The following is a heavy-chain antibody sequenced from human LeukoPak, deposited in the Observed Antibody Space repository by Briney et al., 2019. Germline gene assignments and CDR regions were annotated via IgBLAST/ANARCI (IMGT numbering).Heavy chain of an antibody. D-gene: IGHD3-3*01. CDR1: GDSITTGGHY. Sequence: SETLSLTCTVSGDSITTGGHYWSWSREHPGRGLEWIGYIDHSGSANYNPSLESRITISGDTSKNQFALKVTSVTAADTAVYFCARGVSYTVFGAAADAFDIWGQGTVVSVSS. V-gene: IGHV4-31*03. CDR2: IDHSGSA. J-gene: IGHJ3*02. CDR3: ARGVSYTVFGAAADAFDI.